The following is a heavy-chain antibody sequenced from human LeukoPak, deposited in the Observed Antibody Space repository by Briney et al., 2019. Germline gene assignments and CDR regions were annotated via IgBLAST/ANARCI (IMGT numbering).Heavy chain of an antibody. CDR2: IYPEESNI. CDR3: ARPPSRGYSSSFEY. J-gene: IGHJ4*02. V-gene: IGHV5-51*01. Sequence: GESLKISCKGSGYIFPTYWIAWVRQLPGKGLEWMGIIYPEESNIRYSPSFQGQVTISADKSSSTAYLQWSSLKASDTAMYYCARPPSRGYSSSFEYWGQGTLVTVSS. D-gene: IGHD2-2*03. CDR1: GYIFPTYW.